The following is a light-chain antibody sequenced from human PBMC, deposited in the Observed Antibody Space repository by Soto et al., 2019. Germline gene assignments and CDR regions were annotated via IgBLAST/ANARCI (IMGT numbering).Light chain of an antibody. CDR3: QQYNSYSEA. CDR1: QSISNW. V-gene: IGKV1-5*01. J-gene: IGKJ1*01. CDR2: AAS. Sequence: DIQMTQSPSTLPASVGDRVTITCRASQSISNWLAWYQQKPGKAPKLLIYAASSLQSGVPSRFSGSGSGTEFTLTINSLEPDDFATYYCQQYNSYSEAFGQGTKVDIK.